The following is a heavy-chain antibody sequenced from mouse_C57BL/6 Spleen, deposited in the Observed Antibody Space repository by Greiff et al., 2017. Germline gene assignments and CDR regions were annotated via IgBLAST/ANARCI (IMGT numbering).Heavy chain of an antibody. CDR3: AEGVGDY. CDR2: IDPSDSYT. D-gene: IGHD1-1*02. Sequence: QVQLQQSGAELVRPGTSVKLSCKASGYTFTSYWMHWVKQRPGQGLEWIGVIDPSDSYTNYNQKFKGKATLTVDTSSSTAYMQLSSLTSEDSAVYCSAEGVGDYWGQGTTLTVSS. CDR1: GYTFTSYW. V-gene: IGHV1-59*01. J-gene: IGHJ2*01.